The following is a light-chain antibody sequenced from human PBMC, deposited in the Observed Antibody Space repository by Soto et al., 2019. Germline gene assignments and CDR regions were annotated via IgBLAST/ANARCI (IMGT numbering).Light chain of an antibody. J-gene: IGLJ1*01. Sequence: QSVLTQPPSASGTPGQRFTISCSGSSSNIGRNTVNWYQQVPGTAPKLLIYNNNQRPSGVPDRFSGSKSGTSASLAIIGLQSEDEADYYCAAWDDGLNGSVFGAGTKVTVL. CDR2: NNN. V-gene: IGLV1-44*01. CDR1: SSNIGRNT. CDR3: AAWDDGLNGSV.